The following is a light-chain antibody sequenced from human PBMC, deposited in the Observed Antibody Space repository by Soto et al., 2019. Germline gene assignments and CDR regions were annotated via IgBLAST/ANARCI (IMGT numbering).Light chain of an antibody. CDR2: GSS. V-gene: IGKV3-20*01. CDR1: QGFGTTT. J-gene: IGKJ2*01. CDR3: QQYGSSPPYT. Sequence: EVVLTQSPGTLSLSPGESAPPPGRASQGFGTTTFAWYQQKPGQAPRLLIFGSSDRATGIPDRFSGSGSGTDFTLTISRLEPEDFAVYYCQQYGSSPPYTFGQGTKLEIK.